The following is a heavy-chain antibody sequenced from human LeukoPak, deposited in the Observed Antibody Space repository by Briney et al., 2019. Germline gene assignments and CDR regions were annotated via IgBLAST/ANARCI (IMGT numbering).Heavy chain of an antibody. CDR2: IGGSNINT. V-gene: IGHV1-18*04. D-gene: IGHD3-10*01. J-gene: IGHJ5*02. CDR1: GYTFTTSG. Sequence: ASVMVSCKASGYTFTTSGINWVRQAPGQGLEWMGWIGGSNINTNYAQNLQGRVTMTTDTSTNTAYMELRSLRSDDTAVYFCARGGSGSYLYSTFDPWGQGTLVTVSS. CDR3: ARGGSGSYLYSTFDP.